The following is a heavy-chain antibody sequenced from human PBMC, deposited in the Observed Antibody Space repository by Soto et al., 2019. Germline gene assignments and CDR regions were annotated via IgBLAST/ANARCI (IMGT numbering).Heavy chain of an antibody. Sequence: PGGSLRLSCAASEFTVSSHYMSWVRQAPGKGLEWVSVIYSGGSTYYADSVKGRFTISRDNSKNTLYLQMNSLRAGDTAVYYCTTLSITIFGVVLMDVWGQGTTVTVSS. D-gene: IGHD3-3*01. CDR1: EFTVSSHY. J-gene: IGHJ6*02. CDR2: IYSGGST. V-gene: IGHV3-66*04. CDR3: TTLSITIFGVVLMDV.